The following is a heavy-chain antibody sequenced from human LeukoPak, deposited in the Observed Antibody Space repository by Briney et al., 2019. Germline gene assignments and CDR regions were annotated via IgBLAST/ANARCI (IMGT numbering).Heavy chain of an antibody. CDR2: ISDSGDIT. J-gene: IGHJ4*02. CDR3: AKDARRSNGWYFFDH. CDR1: GFAFSRQA. V-gene: IGHV3-23*01. Sequence: PGGSLRLSCAASGFAFSRQAMGWVRQAPGKGLEWVSVISDSGDITYYADSVKGRFTISRDNSKNTLYLQMNRLRAEDTAIYYCAKDARRSNGWYFFDHWGQGALVTVSS. D-gene: IGHD6-19*01.